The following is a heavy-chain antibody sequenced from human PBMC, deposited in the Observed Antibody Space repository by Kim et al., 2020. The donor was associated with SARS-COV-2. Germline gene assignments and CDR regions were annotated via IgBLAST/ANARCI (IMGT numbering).Heavy chain of an antibody. CDR2: IYPGDSDT. J-gene: IGHJ3*02. CDR3: ASGYGSGSYYMDAFDI. D-gene: IGHD3-10*01. Sequence: GESLKISCKGSGYSFTSYWIGWVRQMPGKGLEWMGIIYPGDSDTRYSPSFQGQVTISADKSISTAYLQWSSLKASDTAMYYCASGYGSGSYYMDAFDIWGQGTMVTVSS. CDR1: GYSFTSYW. V-gene: IGHV5-51*01.